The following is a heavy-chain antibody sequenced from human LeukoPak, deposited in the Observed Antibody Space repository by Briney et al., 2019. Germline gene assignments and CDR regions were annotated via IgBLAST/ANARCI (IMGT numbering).Heavy chain of an antibody. V-gene: IGHV3-23*01. CDR2: ISGPGTST. CDR1: GFTFSSYA. CDR3: AKVLPGPGTYYNQDLDY. Sequence: PGGSLRLSCAASGFTFSSYAMSWVRQAPGKGLEWVSAISGPGTSTYYADSVKGRFTISRDNSKNTLYLQINNLRADDTAVYYCAKVLPGPGTYYNQDLDYWGQGTLVTVSS. J-gene: IGHJ4*02. D-gene: IGHD3-10*01.